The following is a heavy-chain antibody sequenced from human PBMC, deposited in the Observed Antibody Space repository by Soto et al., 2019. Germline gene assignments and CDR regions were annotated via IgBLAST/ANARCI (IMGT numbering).Heavy chain of an antibody. V-gene: IGHV1-69*13. CDR3: ARDSIPYYYDSSGYYVPVAFDI. D-gene: IGHD3-22*01. CDR2: IIPIFGTA. Sequence: SVKVSCKASGGTFSSYAISWVRQAPGQGLEWMGGIIPIFGTANYAQKFQGRVTITADDSTSTAYMELSSLRSEDTAVYYCARDSIPYYYDSSGYYVPVAFDIWGQGTMVTVSS. J-gene: IGHJ3*02. CDR1: GGTFSSYA.